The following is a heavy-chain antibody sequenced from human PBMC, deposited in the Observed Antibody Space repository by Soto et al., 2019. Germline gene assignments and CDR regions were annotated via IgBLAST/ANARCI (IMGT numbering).Heavy chain of an antibody. CDR3: ARDHNYDILTCYQRSRGYYYYYGMDV. J-gene: IGHJ6*02. CDR1: GGSVSSGTYY. Sequence: PSETLSLTCTVSGGSVSSGTYYWSWIRQPPGKGLEWIGYIYYSGSTNYNPSLKSRVTISIDTSKNQFSLKLSSVTAADTAVYYCARDHNYDILTCYQRSRGYYYYYGMDVWGQGTTVTVSS. V-gene: IGHV4-61*01. D-gene: IGHD3-9*01. CDR2: IYYSGST.